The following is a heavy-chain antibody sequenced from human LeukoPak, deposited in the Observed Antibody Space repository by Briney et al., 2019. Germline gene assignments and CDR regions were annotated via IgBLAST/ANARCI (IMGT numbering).Heavy chain of an antibody. D-gene: IGHD3-3*01. CDR1: GGSISSYY. CDR2: IYYSGST. J-gene: IGHJ5*02. V-gene: IGHV4-59*01. CDR3: ARDPRSGWFDP. Sequence: SETLSLTCTVSGGSISSYYWSWIRQPPGTGLERIGYIYYSGSTNYNPSLKSRVTISVDTSKNQFSLKLSSVTAADTAVYYCARDPRSGWFDPWGQGTLVTVSS.